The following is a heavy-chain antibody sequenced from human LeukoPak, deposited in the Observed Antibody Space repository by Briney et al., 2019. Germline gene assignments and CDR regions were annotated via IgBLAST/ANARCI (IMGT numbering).Heavy chain of an antibody. J-gene: IGHJ4*02. CDR1: GGSFSGYY. V-gene: IGHV4-34*01. CDR2: INHSGST. CDR3: ARGGLYDSSGYYYVNFDY. D-gene: IGHD3-22*01. Sequence: SETLSLTCAVYGGSFSGYYWSWIRQPPGKGLEWIGEINHSGSTNYNPSLKSRVTISVDTSKNQFSLKLSSVTAADTAVYYCARGGLYDSSGYYYVNFDYWGQGTLVTVSS.